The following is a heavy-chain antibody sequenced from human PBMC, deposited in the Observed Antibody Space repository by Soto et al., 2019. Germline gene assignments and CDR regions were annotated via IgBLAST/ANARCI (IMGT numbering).Heavy chain of an antibody. Sequence: PSETLSLTCTVSGGSISGRCWSWVRQSPGKGLEWIGYFCYTGSTNYNPSLKSRVTISVDRSKTQCSLKLTSMTAADTAVYYCAKSHYDSSGYYIIDHWGQGTLVTVSS. CDR1: GGSISGRC. CDR2: FCYTGST. D-gene: IGHD3-22*01. J-gene: IGHJ5*02. V-gene: IGHV4-59*01. CDR3: AKSHYDSSGYYIIDH.